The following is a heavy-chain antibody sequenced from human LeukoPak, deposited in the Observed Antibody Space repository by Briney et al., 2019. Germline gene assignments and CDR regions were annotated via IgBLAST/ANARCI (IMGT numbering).Heavy chain of an antibody. J-gene: IGHJ6*04. CDR3: AREKTGTMVRGVIRHYYGMDV. CDR2: INHSGST. V-gene: IGHV4-34*01. Sequence: SETLSLTCAVYGGSFSGYYWSWIRRPPGKGRGWIGEINHSGSTNYNPSLKSRVTISVDTSKNQFSLKLSSVTAADTAVYYCAREKTGTMVRGVIRHYYGMDVWGKGTTVTVSS. CDR1: GGSFSGYY. D-gene: IGHD3-10*01.